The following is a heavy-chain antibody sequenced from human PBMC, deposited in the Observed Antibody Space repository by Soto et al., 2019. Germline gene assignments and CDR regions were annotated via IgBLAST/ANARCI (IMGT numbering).Heavy chain of an antibody. CDR2: ISAYNGNT. J-gene: IGHJ3*02. CDR1: GYTFTSYG. D-gene: IGHD5-12*01. Sequence: GASVKVSCKASGYTFTSYGISWVRQAPGQGLEWMGWISAYNGNTNYAQKLQGRVTMTTDTSTSTAYMELRSLRSDDTAVYYCARVENGGYDYDVFDIWGQGKMVTVSS. CDR3: ARVENGGYDYDVFDI. V-gene: IGHV1-18*01.